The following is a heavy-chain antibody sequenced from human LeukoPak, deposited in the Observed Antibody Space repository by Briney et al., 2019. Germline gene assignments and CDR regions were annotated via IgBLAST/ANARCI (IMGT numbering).Heavy chain of an antibody. CDR2: INRDGGDT. J-gene: IGHJ4*02. V-gene: IGHV3-74*01. CDR3: ARTSVSGSYYVDFDY. Sequence: PGGSLRLSCAASGFTISNHWMHWVRQTPGKGLVWVSRINRDGGDTRYADSVKGRFTISRDTAKNTVYLQMNSLRAEDTAVYYCARTSVSGSYYVDFDYWGQGTLVTVSS. D-gene: IGHD3-10*01. CDR1: GFTISNHW.